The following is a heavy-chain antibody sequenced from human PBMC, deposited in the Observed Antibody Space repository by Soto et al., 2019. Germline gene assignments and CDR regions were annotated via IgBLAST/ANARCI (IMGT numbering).Heavy chain of an antibody. CDR2: ISYDGSNK. CDR3: AREGTVTPRLGGMDV. D-gene: IGHD4-17*01. V-gene: IGHV3-30-3*01. CDR1: GFTFSSYA. Sequence: QVQLVESGGGVVQPGRSLRLSCAASGFTFSSYAMHWVRQAPGKGLEWVAVISYDGSNKYYADSVKGRFTIFRDNSKNTLYLQMNSLRAEDTAVYYCAREGTVTPRLGGMDVWGQGTTVTVSS. J-gene: IGHJ6*02.